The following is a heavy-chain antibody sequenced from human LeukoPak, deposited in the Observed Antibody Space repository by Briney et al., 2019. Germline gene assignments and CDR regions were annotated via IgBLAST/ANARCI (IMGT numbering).Heavy chain of an antibody. CDR3: AKNNGWFHLAQ. D-gene: IGHD6-19*01. CDR2: IKSDGSEQ. V-gene: IGHV3-7*03. CDR1: RFNFRDYW. J-gene: IGHJ4*02. Sequence: GGSLRLSCAASRFNFRDYWMDWVRQAPGKGLEWVGHIKSDGSEQYYVDSVKGRFTISRDNAENEVYLEMNSLRVEDTALYYCAKNNGWFHLAQWGQGTLVTVSS.